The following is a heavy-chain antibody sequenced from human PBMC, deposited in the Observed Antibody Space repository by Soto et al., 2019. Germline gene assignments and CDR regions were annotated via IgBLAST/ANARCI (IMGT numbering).Heavy chain of an antibody. D-gene: IGHD3-22*01. CDR1: GGSFSGYY. CDR2: INHSGST. V-gene: IGHV4-34*01. J-gene: IGHJ4*02. CDR3: AVYYYDSSGYRY. Sequence: SXTLSLTCAVYGGSFSGYYWSWIRQPPGKGLEWIGEINHSGSTNYNPSLKSRVTISVDTSKNQFSLKLSSVTAADTAVYYCAVYYYDSSGYRYWGQGTLVTVSS.